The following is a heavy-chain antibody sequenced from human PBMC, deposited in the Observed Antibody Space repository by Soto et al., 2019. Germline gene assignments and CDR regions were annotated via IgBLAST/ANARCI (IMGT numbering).Heavy chain of an antibody. J-gene: IGHJ3*02. CDR1: GGTFSSYA. CDR2: IIPIFGTA. Sequence: SVKVSCKASGGTFSSYAISWVRQAPGQGLEWMGGIIPIFGTANYAQKFQGRVTITADESTSTAYMELSSLRSEDTAVYYCAVISQSALHDAFESWGQGTLVPVSS. D-gene: IGHD4-4*01. CDR3: AVISQSALHDAFES. V-gene: IGHV1-69*13.